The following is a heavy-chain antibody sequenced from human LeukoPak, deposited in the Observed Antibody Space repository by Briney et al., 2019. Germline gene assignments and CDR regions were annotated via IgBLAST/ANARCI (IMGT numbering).Heavy chain of an antibody. CDR1: GYSFTSYW. Sequence: PGESLKISCKGSGYSFTSYWIGWVRQMPGKGLEWMGIIYPGDSDTRYSPSFQGQVTISADKSISTAYLQWSSLKASDTAMYYCARVIAAAGYYYYGMDVWGQGTTATVSS. CDR2: IYPGDSDT. D-gene: IGHD6-13*01. CDR3: ARVIAAAGYYYYGMDV. J-gene: IGHJ6*02. V-gene: IGHV5-51*01.